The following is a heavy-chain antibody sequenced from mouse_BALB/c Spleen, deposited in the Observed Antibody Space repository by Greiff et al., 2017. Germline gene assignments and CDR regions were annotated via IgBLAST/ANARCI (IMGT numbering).Heavy chain of an antibody. Sequence: VQLQQSGPELVKPGASVKMSCKASGYTFTSYVMHWVKQKPGQGLEWIGYINPYNDGTKYNEKFKGKATLTSDKSSSTAYMELSSLTSEDSAVYYGAREYYGSSLYWYFDVWGAGTTVTVSS. D-gene: IGHD1-1*01. CDR2: INPYNDGT. CDR1: GYTFTSYV. J-gene: IGHJ1*01. V-gene: IGHV1-14*01. CDR3: AREYYGSSLYWYFDV.